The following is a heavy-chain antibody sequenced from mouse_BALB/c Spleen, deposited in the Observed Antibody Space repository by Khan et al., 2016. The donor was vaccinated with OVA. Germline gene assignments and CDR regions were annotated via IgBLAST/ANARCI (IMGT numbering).Heavy chain of an antibody. CDR3: ARRGYDYGRGALFAY. CDR2: IWSAGST. Sequence: QVQLKQSGPGLVQPSQSLSITCTVSGFSLTNYSVHWVRQSPGKGLEWLGVIWSAGSTDYNAAFISRLTIRKDNSRSQVCFQLNSLQPNDTAIYYCARRGYDYGRGALFAYWGQGTLVTVSA. V-gene: IGHV2-2*02. D-gene: IGHD2-4*01. CDR1: GFSLTNYS. J-gene: IGHJ3*01.